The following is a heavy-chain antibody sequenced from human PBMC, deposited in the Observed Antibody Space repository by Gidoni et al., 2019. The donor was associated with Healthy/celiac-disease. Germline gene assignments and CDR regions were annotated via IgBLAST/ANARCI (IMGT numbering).Heavy chain of an antibody. J-gene: IGHJ4*02. CDR2: ISYDGSNK. D-gene: IGHD6-19*01. Sequence: QVQLVESGGGVVQPGRSLRPSCAASGFTFSSYAMHWVRQAPGKGLEGVAVISYDGSNKYYADSVKGRFTISRDNSKNTLYLQMNSLRAEDTAVYYCARDSADIRWLVDIDYWGQGTLVTVSS. V-gene: IGHV3-30-3*01. CDR3: ARDSADIRWLVDIDY. CDR1: GFTFSSYA.